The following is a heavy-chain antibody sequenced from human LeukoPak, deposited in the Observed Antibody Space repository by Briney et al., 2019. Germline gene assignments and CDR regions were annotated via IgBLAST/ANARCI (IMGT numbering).Heavy chain of an antibody. V-gene: IGHV4-38-2*02. CDR1: GYSISSGYY. CDR2: IYHSGKS. J-gene: IGHJ4*02. D-gene: IGHD3-10*01. CDR3: AREAPIFDSGSYYKSLGY. Sequence: SETLSLTCIVSGYSISSGYYWDWIRQPPGKGLEWIASIYHSGKSYYNPSLKSRVTISIDTSKNQFSLELKSVTAADTAVYYRAREAPIFDSGSYYKSLGYWGQGTLVTVSS.